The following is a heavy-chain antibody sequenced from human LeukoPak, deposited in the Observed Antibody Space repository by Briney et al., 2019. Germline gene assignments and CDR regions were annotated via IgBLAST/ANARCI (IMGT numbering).Heavy chain of an antibody. J-gene: IGHJ5*02. Sequence: SETLSLTCTVSGASVSGSPYYWGWIRQPPGKGLEWIGSIYSSGSTYYNASLQSRVTISIETSKNQISLRLNSVTAADTAVYYCATISNWFDPWGQGTLVTVSS. CDR2: IYSSGST. CDR1: GASVSGSPYY. V-gene: IGHV4-39*07. CDR3: ATISNWFDP.